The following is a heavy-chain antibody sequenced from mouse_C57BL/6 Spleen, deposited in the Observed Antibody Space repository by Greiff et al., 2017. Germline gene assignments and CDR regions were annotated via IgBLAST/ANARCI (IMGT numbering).Heavy chain of an antibody. CDR2: ISGGGGNT. CDR3: ARPHDYGTLYYFDY. Sequence: EVKLVESGGGLVKPGGSLKLSCAASGFTFSSYTMSWVRQTPEKRLEWVATISGGGGNTYYPDRVKGRFTISRDNAKNTLYLQMSSLRSEDTALYYCARPHDYGTLYYFDYWGQGTTLTVSS. D-gene: IGHD1-1*01. CDR1: GFTFSSYT. V-gene: IGHV5-9*01. J-gene: IGHJ2*01.